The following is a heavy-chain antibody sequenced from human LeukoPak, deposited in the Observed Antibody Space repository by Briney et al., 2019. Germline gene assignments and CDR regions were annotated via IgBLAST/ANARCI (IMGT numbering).Heavy chain of an antibody. CDR2: INPNSGGT. J-gene: IGHJ4*02. CDR1: GYTFTGYY. D-gene: IGHD2-2*01. V-gene: IGHV1-2*02. CDR3: ARDVGEYCSSTNCYASHY. Sequence: ASVKVSCKASGYTFTGYYMHWVRQAPGQGLEWMGWINPNSGGTNYAQKFQGRVTMTRDTSISTAYMELSRLRSDDTAVYYCARDVGEYCSSTNCYASHYWGQGTLVTVSS.